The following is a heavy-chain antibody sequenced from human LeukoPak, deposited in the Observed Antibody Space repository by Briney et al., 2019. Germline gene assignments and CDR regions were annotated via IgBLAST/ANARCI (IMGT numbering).Heavy chain of an antibody. Sequence: GGSLRLSCAASGFTLSNYYIHWVRQAAGKGLEWVSLNTAAGETYYLGSVTGRFTVSRKDANNSLSLQMQGRRVGDTAVYYGARARPPRDGYNFVLDYWGQGTLVTVSS. V-gene: IGHV3-13*01. CDR3: ARARPPRDGYNFVLDY. CDR2: NTAAGET. CDR1: GFTLSNYY. J-gene: IGHJ4*02. D-gene: IGHD5-24*01.